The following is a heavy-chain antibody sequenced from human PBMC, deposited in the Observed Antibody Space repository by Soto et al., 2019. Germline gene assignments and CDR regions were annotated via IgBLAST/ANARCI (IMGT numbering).Heavy chain of an antibody. D-gene: IGHD4-17*01. V-gene: IGHV1-69*13. CDR2: IIPIFGTA. Sequence: ASVKVSCKASGGTVSSYAISWVRQAPGQGLEWMGGIIPIFGTANYAQKFQGRVTITADESTSTAYMELSSLRSEDTAVYYCARETKVLHYYYGMDVWGQGTTVTVSS. CDR1: GGTVSSYA. J-gene: IGHJ6*02. CDR3: ARETKVLHYYYGMDV.